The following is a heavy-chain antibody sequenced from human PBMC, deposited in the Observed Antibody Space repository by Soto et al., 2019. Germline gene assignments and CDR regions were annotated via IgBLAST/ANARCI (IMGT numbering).Heavy chain of an antibody. V-gene: IGHV4-59*01. CDR3: ARADRKWLDP. CDR2: VYYGGSS. J-gene: IGHJ5*02. CDR1: GGPMYSYF. Sequence: PSETLSLTCSVSGGPMYSYFWSWIRQPPGKGLEWIGYVYYGGSSNYNPSLKSRVTFSVDTSKNQVSLNLRSVTAADTAVYYCARADRKWLDPWGQGXLVTVYS.